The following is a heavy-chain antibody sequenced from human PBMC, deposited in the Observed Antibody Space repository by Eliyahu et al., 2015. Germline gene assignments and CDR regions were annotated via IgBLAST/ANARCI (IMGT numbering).Heavy chain of an antibody. CDR3: ARHRIVATMMPHSIDY. Sequence: EVQLVQSGAEVKKPGESLKISXKGSGYSFTXYWIGWVRQMPGKGLEWMGIIYPGDSDTRYSPSFQGQVTISADKSISTAYLQWSSLKASDTAMYYCARHRIVATMMPHSIDYWGQGTLVTVSS. CDR1: GYSFTXYW. CDR2: IYPGDSDT. V-gene: IGHV5-51*01. J-gene: IGHJ4*02. D-gene: IGHD5-12*01.